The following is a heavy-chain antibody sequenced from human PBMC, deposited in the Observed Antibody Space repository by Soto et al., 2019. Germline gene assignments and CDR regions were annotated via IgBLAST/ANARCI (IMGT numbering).Heavy chain of an antibody. CDR3: ARDGAHSPHKYVFGGVSRGGGRDV. J-gene: IGHJ6*04. D-gene: IGHD3-16*01. Sequence: QVQLQESGPGLVKPSETLSLTCTVSGGSISSYYWSWIRQPPGKGLEWIGYIYYSGSTNYNPSLKRGATRSVDTSKYQCPLKLTFVPAADRAVYSCARDGAHSPHKYVFGGVSRGGGRDVGGKGTTATAPS. V-gene: IGHV4-59*01. CDR1: GGSISSYY. CDR2: IYYSGST.